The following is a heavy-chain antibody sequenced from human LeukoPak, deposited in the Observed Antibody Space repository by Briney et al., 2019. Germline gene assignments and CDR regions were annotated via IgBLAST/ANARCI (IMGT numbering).Heavy chain of an antibody. CDR1: GFTFSTYA. J-gene: IGHJ4*02. CDR2: ISAGGGST. V-gene: IGHV3-23*01. D-gene: IGHD2-2*01. Sequence: PGGSLRLSCAASGFTFSTYAMNWVRQAPGKGLEWVSAISAGGGSTYYADSVKGRFTISRDNSKNTLYLQMNSLRAEDTALYFCAKVYCSSSGCYRIDYWGQGTPVIVSS. CDR3: AKVYCSSSGCYRIDY.